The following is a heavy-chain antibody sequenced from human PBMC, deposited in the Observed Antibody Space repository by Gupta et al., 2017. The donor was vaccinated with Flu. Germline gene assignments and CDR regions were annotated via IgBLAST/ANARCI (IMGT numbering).Heavy chain of an antibody. Sequence: QAQLVQSETEVKKPEASVRVSCKASGYTFTAYYIHWVRKAPGQGLEWMGRINPHSRSTNYEQKFQGRVTMTMDTSISTAYMDLNRLRSDDTAVYYCAREKFCSTASCYRWFDPWGQGALVTVSS. J-gene: IGHJ5*02. V-gene: IGHV1-2*06. CDR2: INPHSRST. D-gene: IGHD2-2*02. CDR1: GYTFTAYY. CDR3: AREKFCSTASCYRWFDP.